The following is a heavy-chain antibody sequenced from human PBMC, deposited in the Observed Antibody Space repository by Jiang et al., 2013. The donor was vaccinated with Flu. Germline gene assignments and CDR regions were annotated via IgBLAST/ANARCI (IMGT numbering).Heavy chain of an antibody. CDR2: IYYSGST. Sequence: IGYIYYSGSTYYNPSLKSRVTISVDTSKNQFSLKLSSVTAADTAVYYCARDRGKYYDFWSGYSSHSYGMDVWGQGTTVTVSS. J-gene: IGHJ6*02. D-gene: IGHD3-3*01. V-gene: IGHV4-31*02. CDR3: ARDRGKYYDFWSGYSSHSYGMDV.